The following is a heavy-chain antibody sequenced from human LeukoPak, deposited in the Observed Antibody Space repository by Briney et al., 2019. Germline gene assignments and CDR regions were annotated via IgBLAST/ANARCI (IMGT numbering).Heavy chain of an antibody. CDR3: AKPTTVTTSYFDY. Sequence: GGSLRLSCAASGFTFSSYGMHWVRQAPGKGLEWVAVISYDGSNKYYADSVKGRFTISRDNSKNTLYLQMNSLRAEDTAVYYCAKPTTVTTSYFDYGGQGTLVTVSS. D-gene: IGHD4-17*01. CDR2: ISYDGSNK. J-gene: IGHJ4*02. CDR1: GFTFSSYG. V-gene: IGHV3-30*18.